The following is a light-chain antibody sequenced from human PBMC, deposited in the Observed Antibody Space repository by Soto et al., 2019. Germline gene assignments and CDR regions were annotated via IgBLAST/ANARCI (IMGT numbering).Light chain of an antibody. V-gene: IGKV1-5*03. CDR1: QTISSW. CDR3: QQYNSYLYT. CDR2: KAS. Sequence: DIQMTQSPSTLSGSVGDRVTITCLASQTISSWLAWYQQKPGKAPKLLIYKASSLESGVPSRFSGSGSGTEFTLTISSLQPDDFATYYCQQYNSYLYTFGQGTRLEIK. J-gene: IGKJ5*01.